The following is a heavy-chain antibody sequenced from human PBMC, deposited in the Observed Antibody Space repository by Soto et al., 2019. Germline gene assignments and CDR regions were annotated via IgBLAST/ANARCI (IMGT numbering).Heavy chain of an antibody. V-gene: IGHV3-48*02. D-gene: IGHD1-26*01. CDR2: ISSVISII. CDR3: ASGKGDYVYGMDV. Sequence: GGSLRLSCAASGFTFSGYGVNWVRQAPGKGLEWVSYISSVISIIHYADSVKGRFTISRDNAKNSLYLQMNSLRDEDTAVYYCASGKGDYVYGMDVWGQGTTVTVSS. J-gene: IGHJ6*02. CDR1: GFTFSGYG.